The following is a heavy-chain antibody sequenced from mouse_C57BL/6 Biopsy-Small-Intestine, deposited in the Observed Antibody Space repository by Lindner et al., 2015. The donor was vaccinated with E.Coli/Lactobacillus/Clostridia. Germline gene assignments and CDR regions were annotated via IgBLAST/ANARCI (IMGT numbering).Heavy chain of an antibody. CDR1: GYTFTDYY. V-gene: IGHV1-19*01. D-gene: IGHD1-1*01. CDR3: ASQGVLLRYFDV. J-gene: IGHJ1*03. Sequence: VQLQESGPVLVKPGASVKMSCKASGYTFTDYYMNWVKQSHGKSLEWIGVINPYNGGTSYNQKFKGKATLTVDKSSSTAYMELNSLTSEDSAVYYCASQGVLLRYFDVWGTETTVTVSS. CDR2: INPYNGGT.